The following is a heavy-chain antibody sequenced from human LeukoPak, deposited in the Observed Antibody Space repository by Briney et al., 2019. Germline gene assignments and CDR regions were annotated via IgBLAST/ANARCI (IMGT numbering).Heavy chain of an antibody. CDR1: GGSISGSSYY. V-gene: IGHV4-61*01. CDR3: ARNFMGAIPDY. CDR2: ISYSGNT. Sequence: SETLSLTCTVSGGSISGSSYYWSWIRQPPGKRLEWIAYISYSGNTDYNPSLKSRVTDYNPSLKSRVTISLDTSKNQLSLKLSSVTAADTAVYYCARNFMGAIPDYWGQGTLVTVSS. J-gene: IGHJ4*02. D-gene: IGHD1-26*01.